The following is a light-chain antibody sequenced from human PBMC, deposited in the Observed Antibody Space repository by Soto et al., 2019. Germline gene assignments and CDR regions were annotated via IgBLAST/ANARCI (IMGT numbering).Light chain of an antibody. J-gene: IGKJ5*01. CDR1: QSVSSN. V-gene: IGKV3-15*01. CDR2: GAS. Sequence: VVSLSVAAVSVSKGERATLSFRASQSVSSNLAWYQQKPGQAPRLLIYGASTRATGIPARFSGSGSGTEFTLTISSLQSEDFAVHYCQPYNNWPPITFGQGTRLEIK. CDR3: QPYNNWPPIT.